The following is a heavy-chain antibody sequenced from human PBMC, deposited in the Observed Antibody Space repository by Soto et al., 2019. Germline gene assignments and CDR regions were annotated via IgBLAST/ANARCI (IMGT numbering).Heavy chain of an antibody. V-gene: IGHV4-59*08. CDR2: LYNAGST. Sequence: SETLSLTCTVSGGSISRSYWSWIRQPPGKGLEWIGYLYNAGSTIYNPSLKSRVTISVDMSQNLFSLKLSSVTAADTAVYYCASLFTRIAVAGSPPPCYWGQGALVTVS. CDR3: ASLFTRIAVAGSPPPCY. CDR1: GGSISRSY. D-gene: IGHD6-19*01. J-gene: IGHJ4*02.